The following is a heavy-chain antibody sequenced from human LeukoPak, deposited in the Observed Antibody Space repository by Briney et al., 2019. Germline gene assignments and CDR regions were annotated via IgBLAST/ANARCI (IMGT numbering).Heavy chain of an antibody. CDR1: GFTFSSYA. CDR3: AANFDF. V-gene: IGHV3-33*08. Sequence: GGSLRLSCAASGFTFSSYAMSWVRQAPGKGLEWVAVIWYDGSNQYYADSAKGRFTISRDNSKNTLYLQMNSLRAEDTAVYYCAANFDFWGQGTLVTVSS. CDR2: IWYDGSNQ. J-gene: IGHJ4*02.